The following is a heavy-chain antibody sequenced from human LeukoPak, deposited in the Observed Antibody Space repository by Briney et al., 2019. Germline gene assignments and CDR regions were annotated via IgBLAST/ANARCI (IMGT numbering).Heavy chain of an antibody. CDR2: INPNSGGT. V-gene: IGHV1-2*02. CDR1: GYTFTGYY. J-gene: IGHJ5*02. D-gene: IGHD2/OR15-2a*01. Sequence: ASVKVSCKASGYTFTGYYMHWARQAPGQGLEWMGWINPNSGGTNYAQKFQGRVTMTRDTSISTAYMELSRLRSDDTAVYYCAXXXXXXXXPRIWNWFDPWGQGTLVTVSS. CDR3: AXXXXXXXXPRIWNWFDP.